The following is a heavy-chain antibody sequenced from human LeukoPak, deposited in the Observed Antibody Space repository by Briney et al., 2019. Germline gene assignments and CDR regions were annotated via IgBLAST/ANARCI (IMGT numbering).Heavy chain of an antibody. Sequence: ASVKVSCKASGGTFSSYAISWVRQAPGQGLEWMGGVIPIFGTANYAQKFQGRVTITTDESTSTAYMELSSLRSEDTAVYYCARGVGSSGWYDGGYFDYWGQGTLVTVSS. J-gene: IGHJ4*02. CDR2: VIPIFGTA. V-gene: IGHV1-69*05. CDR1: GGTFSSYA. D-gene: IGHD6-19*01. CDR3: ARGVGSSGWYDGGYFDY.